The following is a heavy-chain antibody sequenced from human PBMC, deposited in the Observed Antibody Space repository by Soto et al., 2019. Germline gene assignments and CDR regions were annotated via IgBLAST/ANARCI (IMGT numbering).Heavy chain of an antibody. D-gene: IGHD4-17*01. CDR2: ISGSGGGT. J-gene: IGHJ3*01. Sequence: EVQVVESGGGLVQPGGSLRLSCATSKFTFSAYAMTWVRQAPGKGLEWVSSISGSGGGTSYADSVKGRFSISRDNSKNTLYLRMNSLRVEDTAVYYCTRDTNGDHIGAFDFWGQGIVVTVSS. V-gene: IGHV3-23*04. CDR1: KFTFSAYA. CDR3: TRDTNGDHIGAFDF.